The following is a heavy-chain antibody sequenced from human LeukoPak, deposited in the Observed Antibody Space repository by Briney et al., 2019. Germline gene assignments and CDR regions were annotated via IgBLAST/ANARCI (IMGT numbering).Heavy chain of an antibody. J-gene: IGHJ6*03. V-gene: IGHV4-59*08. CDR3: ARAPLIYYYYMDV. Sequence: SETLSLTCSVSGASISSYYWSWIRQPLGKGLEWIGHIYYSGSTNYNPSLKSRVTISVDTSKNQFSLKLGSVTAADTAVYYCARAPLIYYYYMDVWGKGTTVTVSS. CDR2: IYYSGST. CDR1: GASISSYY. D-gene: IGHD2-8*01.